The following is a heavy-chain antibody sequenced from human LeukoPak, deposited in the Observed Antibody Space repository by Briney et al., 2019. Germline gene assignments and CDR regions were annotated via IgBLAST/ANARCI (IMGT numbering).Heavy chain of an antibody. J-gene: IGHJ4*02. CDR2: IIPILGIA. D-gene: IGHD3-10*01. V-gene: IGHV1-69*04. CDR3: ARGGGSGSPIGY. Sequence: SVKVSCKASGGTFSSYAISWVRQAPGQGLEWMGRIIPILGIANYAQKFQGRVTTTADKSTSTAYMELSSLRSEDTAVYYCARGGGSGSPIGYWGQGTLVTVSS. CDR1: GGTFSSYA.